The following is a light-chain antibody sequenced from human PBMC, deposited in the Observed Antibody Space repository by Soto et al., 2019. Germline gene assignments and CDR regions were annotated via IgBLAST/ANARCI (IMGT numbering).Light chain of an antibody. Sequence: AIQMTQSPSSLSASVGDRVTITCRASQGIRNDLNWYQQKPGKDPKLLIYAASSLQSGVPSKFSGSGSGTDFTLTISSLQPEDFATDYCPQDYNSPRTFGQGTKVEIK. CDR1: QGIRND. V-gene: IGKV1-6*01. CDR3: PQDYNSPRT. CDR2: AAS. J-gene: IGKJ1*01.